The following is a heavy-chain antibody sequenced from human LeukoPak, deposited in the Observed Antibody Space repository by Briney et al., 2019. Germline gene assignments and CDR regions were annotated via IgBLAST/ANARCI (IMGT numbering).Heavy chain of an antibody. D-gene: IGHD1-26*01. Sequence: SETLSLTCTVSGYSISSGYYWGWIRQPPGKGLEWIGSIYHSGSTYYNPSLKSRVTISVDTSKNQFSLKLGSVTAADTAVYYCAREGGGSYYVVGYYFDYWGQGTLVTVSS. CDR2: IYHSGST. CDR1: GYSISSGYY. J-gene: IGHJ4*02. CDR3: AREGGGSYYVVGYYFDY. V-gene: IGHV4-38-2*02.